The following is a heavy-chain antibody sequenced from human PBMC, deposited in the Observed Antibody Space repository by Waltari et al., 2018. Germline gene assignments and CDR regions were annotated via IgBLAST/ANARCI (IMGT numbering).Heavy chain of an antibody. CDR2: INPNRGGT. CDR1: GYTFNGHN. V-gene: IGHV1-2*06. CDR3: ARPTTGTRAFDI. J-gene: IGHJ3*02. D-gene: IGHD1-1*01. Sequence: QVQLVQSGAEVKKPGASVKVSCKSSGYTFNGHNMHWVRQAPGQGLESTGRINPNRGGTNEAKEFQGRVTMTRDTSISTAYMELSRLRSDDTAVYYCARPTTGTRAFDIWGKGTMVTVSS.